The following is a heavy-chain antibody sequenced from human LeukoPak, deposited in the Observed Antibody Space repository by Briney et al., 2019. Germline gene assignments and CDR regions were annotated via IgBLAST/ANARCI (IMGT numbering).Heavy chain of an antibody. D-gene: IGHD1-26*01. V-gene: IGHV3-33*01. J-gene: IGHJ4*02. CDR1: GFTFSSYG. Sequence: PGRSLRLSCAASGFTFSSYGMHWVRQAPGKGLEWVAVIWYDGSNRYYADSVKGRFTISRDNSKNTLYLQLNSLKAEDTAVYYCARDKREVLNTRVFDYWGQGTLVTVSS. CDR3: ARDKREVLNTRVFDY. CDR2: IWYDGSNR.